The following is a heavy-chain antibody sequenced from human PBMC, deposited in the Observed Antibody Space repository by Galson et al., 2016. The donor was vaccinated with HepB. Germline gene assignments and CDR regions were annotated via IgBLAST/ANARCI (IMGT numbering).Heavy chain of an antibody. V-gene: IGHV4-39*07. CDR3: ARAPNYSGYEFDC. Sequence: SETLSLTCSVSGGSISSTIHHWGWIRQSSGKGLEWIGSIYYRGITYYNPSLKSRVTISIDTSKNQFSLKLNSVTAADTAVYYCARAPNYSGYEFDCWGPGTLVTVSS. D-gene: IGHD5-12*01. CDR2: IYYRGIT. J-gene: IGHJ4*01. CDR1: GGSISSTIHH.